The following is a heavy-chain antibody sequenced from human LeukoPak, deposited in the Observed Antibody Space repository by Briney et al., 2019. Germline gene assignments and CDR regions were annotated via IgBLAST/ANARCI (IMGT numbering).Heavy chain of an antibody. D-gene: IGHD5-12*01. CDR1: GYTFTGYY. CDR2: INPNSGGT. CDR3: ARVRKWLRLRNDAFDI. J-gene: IGHJ3*02. Sequence: EASVKVSCKASGYTFTGYYMHWVRQAPGQGLEWMGWINPNSGGTNYAQKFQGRVTMTRDTSISTAYMELSRLRSDDTAVYNCARVRKWLRLRNDAFDIWGQGTMVTVSS. V-gene: IGHV1-2*02.